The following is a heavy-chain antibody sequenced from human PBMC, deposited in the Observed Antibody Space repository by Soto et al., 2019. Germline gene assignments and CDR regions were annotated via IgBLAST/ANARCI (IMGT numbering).Heavy chain of an antibody. J-gene: IGHJ4*02. CDR3: ANGRATYGLLTHDY. CDR2: LTGSSSNI. V-gene: IGHV3-23*01. CDR1: GFSFRNYA. D-gene: IGHD3-10*01. Sequence: EVQLLESGGGLVQPGGSLRLSCAASGFSFRNYAMSWVRQAPGKGLEWISTLTGSSSNIYYADSVKGRSAISRHNSRNTLYLKMNSLTAEDTAVYYCANGRATYGLLTHDYWGQGTLVTVSS.